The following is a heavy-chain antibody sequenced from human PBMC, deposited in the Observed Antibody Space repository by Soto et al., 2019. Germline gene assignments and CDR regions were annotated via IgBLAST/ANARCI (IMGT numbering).Heavy chain of an antibody. CDR1: GLTFSNYA. CDR2: ISGSGGST. V-gene: IGHV3-23*01. D-gene: IGHD2-2*01. Sequence: EMQLLVSGGSLVQPGGSLRLSCAASGLTFSNYAMTWVRQAPGKGLEWVSGISGSGGSTFYAGSVKGRFPISRDNSKNTLYLQMNSLRAEDTAVYYCALRYCSRTTCPPLNSYFYMDVWGKGTTATVSS. CDR3: ALRYCSRTTCPPLNSYFYMDV. J-gene: IGHJ6*03.